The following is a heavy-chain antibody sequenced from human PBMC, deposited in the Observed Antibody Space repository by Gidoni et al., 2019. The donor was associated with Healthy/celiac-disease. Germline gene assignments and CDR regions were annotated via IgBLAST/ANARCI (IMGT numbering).Heavy chain of an antibody. V-gene: IGHV3-66*01. D-gene: IGHD3-3*01. CDR2: IYSGGST. J-gene: IGHJ6*02. CDR1: GFTVSSNY. CDR3: ARDGGDYHYGMDV. Sequence: EVQLVESGGGLVQPGGSLRLTCPASGFTVSSNYMSWVRQAPGKGLEWVSVIYSGGSTYYADSVKGRFTISRDNSKNTLYLQMNSLRAEDTAVYYCARDGGDYHYGMDVWGQGTTVTVSS.